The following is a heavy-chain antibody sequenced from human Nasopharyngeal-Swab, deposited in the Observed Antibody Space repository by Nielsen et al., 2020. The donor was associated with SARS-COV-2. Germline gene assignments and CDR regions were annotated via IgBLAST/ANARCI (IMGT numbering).Heavy chain of an antibody. CDR2: ISYDGSNK. J-gene: IGHJ4*02. D-gene: IGHD6-13*01. CDR3: ANIAGYICSCYGSSLIDY. Sequence: GGTLRLCCAASGVTFSSYGMHGVRQAPGKGLEGVAVISYDGSNKYYADSVKCRFTISRDNSKNTLYLQMNSLRAQDTAVYYCANIAGYICSCYGSSLIDYWGQGTLVTVSS. V-gene: IGHV3-30*18. CDR1: GVTFSSYG.